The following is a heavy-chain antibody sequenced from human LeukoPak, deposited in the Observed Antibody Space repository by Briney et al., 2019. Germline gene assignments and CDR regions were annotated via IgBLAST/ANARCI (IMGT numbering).Heavy chain of an antibody. CDR1: GYTFTGYY. CDR3: ARLATYYDYVWGSYHGDY. J-gene: IGHJ4*02. Sequence: GASVKVSCKASGYTFTGYYMHWVRQAPGQGLEWMGWISPNSGGTNYAQKFQGRVTMTRDTSISTAYMELSRLRSDDTAVYYCARLATYYDYVWGSYHGDYRGQGTLVTVSP. D-gene: IGHD3-16*02. V-gene: IGHV1-2*02. CDR2: ISPNSGGT.